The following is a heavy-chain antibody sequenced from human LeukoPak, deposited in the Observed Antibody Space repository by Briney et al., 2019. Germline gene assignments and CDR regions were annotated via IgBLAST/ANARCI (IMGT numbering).Heavy chain of an antibody. J-gene: IGHJ6*02. Sequence: GGSLRLSCAASGFTFDDYAMHWVRRAPGKGLEWVSVIYSGGSTYYADSVKGRFTISRDNSKNTLYLQMNSLRAEDTAVYYCAREGNGMDVWGQGTTVTVSS. CDR2: IYSGGST. CDR1: GFTFDDYA. V-gene: IGHV3-66*01. CDR3: AREGNGMDV.